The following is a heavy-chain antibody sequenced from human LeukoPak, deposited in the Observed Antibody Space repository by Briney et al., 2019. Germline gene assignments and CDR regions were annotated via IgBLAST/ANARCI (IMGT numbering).Heavy chain of an antibody. CDR1: GFTFSSYT. Sequence: PGGSLRLTCVASGFTFSSYTVNWVRLAPGRGLQWVSSMRSSTSYIFYADSLRGRFTISRDNAKNSVFLQMNTLRVEDTGVYYCARVGKSARPYSPGAPDLWGPGTFVTVSS. CDR3: ARVGKSARPYSPGAPDL. D-gene: IGHD2-15*01. V-gene: IGHV3-21*06. CDR2: MRSSTSYI. J-gene: IGHJ3*01.